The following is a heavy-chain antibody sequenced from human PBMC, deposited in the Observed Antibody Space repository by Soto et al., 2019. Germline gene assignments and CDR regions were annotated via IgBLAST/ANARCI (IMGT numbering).Heavy chain of an antibody. J-gene: IGHJ4*02. CDR2: INAGNGNT. V-gene: IGHV1-3*01. CDR3: ARGQAYIYDSSGYYYWSPPDY. Sequence: GASVKVSCKASGYTFTSYAMHWVRQAPGQRLEWMGWINAGNGNTKYSQKFQGRVTITRDTSASTAYMELSSLRSEDTAVYYCARGQAYIYDSSGYYYWSPPDYWGQGTLVTVSS. D-gene: IGHD3-22*01. CDR1: GYTFTSYA.